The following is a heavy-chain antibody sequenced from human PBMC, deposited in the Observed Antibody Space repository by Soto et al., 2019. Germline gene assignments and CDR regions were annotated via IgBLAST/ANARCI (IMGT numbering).Heavy chain of an antibody. Sequence: QVQLQESGPGLVKPSQTLSLTCTVSGGSISSGDYYWSWIRQPPGKGLEWIGYIYYSGSTYYNPSLKSRVTISVDTSKNQFSLKLSSVTAADTAVYYCARDQYYGPKDEFRDAYYYGMDVWGQGTTVTVSS. CDR2: IYYSGST. V-gene: IGHV4-30-4*01. CDR1: GGSISSGDYY. CDR3: ARDQYYGPKDEFRDAYYYGMDV. J-gene: IGHJ6*02. D-gene: IGHD3-10*01.